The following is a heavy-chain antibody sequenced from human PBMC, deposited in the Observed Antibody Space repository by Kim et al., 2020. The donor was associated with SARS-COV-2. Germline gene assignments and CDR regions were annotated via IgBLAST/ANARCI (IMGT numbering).Heavy chain of an antibody. CDR1: GFTFSDSA. CDR3: TRVPPYSNSWWDAFD. D-gene: IGHD6-13*01. Sequence: GVSLRLSCAASGFTFSDSAMYWVRQASGKGLEWVGRIRSKTNSYATAYDVSVKGRFIISRDDSKNTAYLQMNSLKTEDTAIYYCTRVPPYSNSWWDAFD. J-gene: IGHJ3*02. V-gene: IGHV3-73*01. CDR2: IRSKTNSYAT.